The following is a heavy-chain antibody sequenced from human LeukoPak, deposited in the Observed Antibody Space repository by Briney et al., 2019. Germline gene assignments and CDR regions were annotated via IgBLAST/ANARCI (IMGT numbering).Heavy chain of an antibody. CDR3: AREFLVSFCY. CDR2: IIPIFGTA. Sequence: SVKVSCKASGGTFSSYGISWVRQAPGQGLEWMGGIIPIFGTANYAQKFQGRVTITADKSTSTAYMELSSLRSEDTVVYYCAREFLVSFCYWGQGALVTVSS. V-gene: IGHV1-69*06. D-gene: IGHD2/OR15-2a*01. CDR1: GGTFSSYG. J-gene: IGHJ4*02.